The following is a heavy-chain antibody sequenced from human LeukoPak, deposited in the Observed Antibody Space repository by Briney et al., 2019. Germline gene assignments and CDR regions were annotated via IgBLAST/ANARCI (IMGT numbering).Heavy chain of an antibody. CDR3: AKGTGISAGLAS. J-gene: IGHJ5*02. D-gene: IGHD3-10*01. Sequence: GGSLRLPCAASGFTFDDNAMHWVRQPPGKGLEWVSLISGDGFITKFSDSVKGRFTVSRDNSKNSLYLEMNSLRTEDTALYFCAKGTGISAGLASWGQGTLVIVSS. CDR2: ISGDGFIT. CDR1: GFTFDDNA. V-gene: IGHV3-43*02.